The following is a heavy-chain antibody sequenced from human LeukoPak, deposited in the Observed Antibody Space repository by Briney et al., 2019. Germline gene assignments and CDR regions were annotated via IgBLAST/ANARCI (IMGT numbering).Heavy chain of an antibody. V-gene: IGHV3-7*04. CDR2: IKQDGSEK. Sequence: PGGSLRLSCAASGFSFRSFWMSWVRQAPGKGLEWVANIKQDGSEKFYVDSVKGRFTLSRDNAKNSLFLQMNSLRAEDTAVYYCARDYYGSGWYGDYWGQGTLVTVSS. CDR1: GFSFRSFW. CDR3: ARDYYGSGWYGDY. D-gene: IGHD6-19*01. J-gene: IGHJ4*02.